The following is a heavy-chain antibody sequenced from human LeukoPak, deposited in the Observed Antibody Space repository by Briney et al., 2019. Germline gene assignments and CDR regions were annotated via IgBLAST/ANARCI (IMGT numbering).Heavy chain of an antibody. CDR2: ISHDGFNQ. CDR3: AKRRYDSSGHFDS. J-gene: IGHJ4*02. D-gene: IGHD3-22*01. CDR1: GFTFSDHA. Sequence: GGSLRLSCAATGFTFSDHAVHWVRQAPGKGLEWVAVISHDGFNQKYADSVKGRFTISKDNSKNTVYMRMSSLRAEDTALYYCAKRRYDSSGHFDSWGQGTLVTVSS. V-gene: IGHV3-30*04.